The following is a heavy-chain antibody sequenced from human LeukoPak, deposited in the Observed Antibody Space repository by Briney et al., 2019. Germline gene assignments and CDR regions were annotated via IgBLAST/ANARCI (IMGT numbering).Heavy chain of an antibody. D-gene: IGHD1-26*01. J-gene: IGHJ3*02. CDR1: GGSISSGGYY. V-gene: IGHV4-31*03. Sequence: SEGLSLTCTVSGGSISSGGYYWSWIRQHPGKGLEWIGYIYYSGSTYYNPSLKSRVTISVDTSKNQFSLKLSSVTAADTAVYYCARDRVVGTSGVAFDIWGQGTMVTVSS. CDR3: ARDRVVGTSGVAFDI. CDR2: IYYSGST.